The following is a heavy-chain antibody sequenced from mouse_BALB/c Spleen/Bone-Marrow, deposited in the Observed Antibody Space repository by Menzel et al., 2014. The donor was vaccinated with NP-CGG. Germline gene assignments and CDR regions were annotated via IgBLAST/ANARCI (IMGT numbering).Heavy chain of an antibody. Sequence: EVKLVESGGGLVQPGGSRKLSCAASGFTFSSFGMHWVRPAPEKGLEWVAYISSGSSTIYYADTVKGRFTISRDNPKNTLFLQMTSLRSEDTAMYYCAREGDYGNYWYFDVWGAGTTVTVSS. V-gene: IGHV5-17*02. CDR3: AREGDYGNYWYFDV. D-gene: IGHD2-1*01. CDR1: GFTFSSFG. CDR2: ISSGSSTI. J-gene: IGHJ1*01.